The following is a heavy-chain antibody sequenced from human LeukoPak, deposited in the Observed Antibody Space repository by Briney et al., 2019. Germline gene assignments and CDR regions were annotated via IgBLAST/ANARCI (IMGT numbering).Heavy chain of an antibody. CDR2: ISAYNGNT. D-gene: IGHD3-22*01. V-gene: IGHV1-18*01. Sequence: ASVKVSCKTSGYTFTHYGISWVRQAPGQGLEWMGWISAYNGNTNYAQKLQGRVTMTRDTSTSTVYMELSSLRSEDTAVYYCASVTYYYDSSGLYYWGQGTLVTVSS. CDR1: GYTFTHYG. J-gene: IGHJ4*02. CDR3: ASVTYYYDSSGLYY.